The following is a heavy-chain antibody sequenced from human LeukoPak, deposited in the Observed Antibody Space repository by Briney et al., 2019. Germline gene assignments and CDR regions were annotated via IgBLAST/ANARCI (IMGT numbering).Heavy chain of an antibody. Sequence: ASVKASCKASGGTFSSYAISWVRQAPGQGLEWMGGIIPIFGTANYAQKFQGRVTITADESTSTAYMELSSLRSEDTAVYYCARADLKMDYYGMDVWGQGTTVTVSS. D-gene: IGHD2-8*01. CDR1: GGTFSSYA. CDR3: ARADLKMDYYGMDV. J-gene: IGHJ6*02. V-gene: IGHV1-69*13. CDR2: IIPIFGTA.